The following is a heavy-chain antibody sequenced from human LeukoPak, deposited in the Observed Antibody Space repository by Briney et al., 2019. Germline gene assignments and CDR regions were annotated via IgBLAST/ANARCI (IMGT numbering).Heavy chain of an antibody. CDR1: GYTFTSYD. CDR3: ASIYSSGWYGDAFDI. Sequence: ASVKVSCKASGYTFTSYDINWVRQATGQGLEWMGWMSPNSGNTGYAQKFQGRVTMTRNTSISTAYMELSSLRSEDTAVYYCASIYSSGWYGDAFDIWGQGTMVTVSS. V-gene: IGHV1-8*01. D-gene: IGHD6-19*01. J-gene: IGHJ3*02. CDR2: MSPNSGNT.